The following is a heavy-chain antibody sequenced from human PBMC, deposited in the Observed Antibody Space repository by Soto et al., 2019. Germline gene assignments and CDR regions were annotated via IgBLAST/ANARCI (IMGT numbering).Heavy chain of an antibody. CDR3: ARAIYSYCYTPDAFDL. CDR1: GGSISSGGYY. D-gene: IGHD5-18*01. V-gene: IGHV4-31*03. CDR2: LYYSGST. Sequence: QVQLQQSGAGLVKPSQTLSLTCTVSGGSISSGGYYWICLRPHTGKDLEWDGYLYYSGSTYSNPPLKTRFIISVDTSKNQFALKLSSVTSADPAVYYCARAIYSYCYTPDAFDLWGQGTMVTVSS. J-gene: IGHJ3*01.